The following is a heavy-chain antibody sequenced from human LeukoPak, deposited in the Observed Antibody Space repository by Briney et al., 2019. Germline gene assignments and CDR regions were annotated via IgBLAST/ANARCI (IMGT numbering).Heavy chain of an antibody. V-gene: IGHV3-66*01. CDR2: LYSGGNT. CDR1: GFTVSSNY. J-gene: IGHJ4*02. Sequence: GGSLRLSCAASGFTVSSNYMSWVRQTPGKGLAWVSVLYSGGNTYYADSVKGRFTISRDNSENMLFLQMNSLRAEDTAVYYCARVGRGDTYGYVDYWGQGTLVTVSS. CDR3: ARVGRGDTYGYVDY. D-gene: IGHD5-18*01.